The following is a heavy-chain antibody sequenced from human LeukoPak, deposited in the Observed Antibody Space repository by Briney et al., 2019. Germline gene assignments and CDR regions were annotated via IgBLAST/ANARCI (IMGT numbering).Heavy chain of an antibody. CDR2: IKSKTDGGTK. V-gene: IGHV3-15*01. CDR1: GFTFSYTW. CDR3: GTIDLGY. J-gene: IGHJ4*02. Sequence: PGGSLRLSCAASGFTFSYTWMHWVRQAPGKGLEWVGRIKSKTDGGTKDYAAPVKGRFTVSRDDSKNTLYLQMGSLRTEDTAVYYCGTIDLGYWGQGTLVTVSS. D-gene: IGHD7-27*01.